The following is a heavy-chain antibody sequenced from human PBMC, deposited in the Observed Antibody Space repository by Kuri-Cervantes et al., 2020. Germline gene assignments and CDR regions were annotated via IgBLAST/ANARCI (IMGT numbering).Heavy chain of an antibody. V-gene: IGHV1-69*05. J-gene: IGHJ4*02. Sequence: SVKVSCKASGGTFSSYAISWVRQAPGQGLEWMGGIIPIFGTANYAQKFQGRVTITTDESTSTAYMELSSLRSEDTAVYYCARPPEGGSGYYYGYWGQGTPVTVSS. CDR1: GGTFSSYA. CDR3: ARPPEGGSGYYYGY. CDR2: IIPIFGTA. D-gene: IGHD3-22*01.